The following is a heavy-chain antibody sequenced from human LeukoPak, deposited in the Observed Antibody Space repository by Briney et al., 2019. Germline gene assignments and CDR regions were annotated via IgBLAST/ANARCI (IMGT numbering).Heavy chain of an antibody. CDR1: GYTFTSYA. J-gene: IGHJ5*02. Sequence: ASVKVSCKASGYTFTSYAMNWVRQAPGQGLEWMGWINTNTGNPTYAQGCTGRFVFSLDTSVSTAYLQISSLKAEDTAVYYCAREVDTAMVIGSWFDPWGRGTLVTVSS. CDR3: AREVDTAMVIGSWFDP. D-gene: IGHD5-18*01. V-gene: IGHV7-4-1*02. CDR2: INTNTGNP.